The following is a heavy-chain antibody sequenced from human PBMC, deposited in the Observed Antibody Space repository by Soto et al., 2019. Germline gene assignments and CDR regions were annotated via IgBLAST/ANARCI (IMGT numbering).Heavy chain of an antibody. CDR1: GFTFNTYG. J-gene: IGHJ3*02. CDR2: ISYDGSNK. D-gene: IGHD6-19*01. Sequence: QVQLVESGGGVVKPGRSLRLSCAASGFTFNTYGIHWVRQAPGKGLEWVAAISYDGSNKYYPDSVKGRFTISRDNSKNTVYLQMNSLRAEDTAVYYCAKGVTQWLVADAFDIWGQGTMVTVSS. V-gene: IGHV3-30*18. CDR3: AKGVTQWLVADAFDI.